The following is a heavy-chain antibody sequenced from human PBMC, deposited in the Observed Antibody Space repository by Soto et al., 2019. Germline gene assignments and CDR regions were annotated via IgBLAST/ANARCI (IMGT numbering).Heavy chain of an antibody. CDR2: ISGSGGGT. CDR3: AKVDSSSWYYFDS. D-gene: IGHD6-13*01. V-gene: IGHV3-23*01. CDR1: GFTFSSYA. J-gene: IGHJ4*02. Sequence: EVQLLESGGGLVQPGGSLRLSCAASGFTFSSYAMSWVRRAPGKGLEWVSAISGSGGGTYYADSVKGRFTISRDNSKNTLYLQMSSLRAEDTAVYYCAKVDSSSWYYFDSWGQGTLVTVSS.